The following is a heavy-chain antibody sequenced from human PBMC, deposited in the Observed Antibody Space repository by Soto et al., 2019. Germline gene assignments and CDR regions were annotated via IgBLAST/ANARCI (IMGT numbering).Heavy chain of an antibody. CDR1: GYTFTSYA. CDR2: INAGNGNT. J-gene: IGHJ6*02. Sequence: ASVKVSCKXSGYTFTSYAMHWVRQAPGQRLEWMGWINAGNGNTKYSQKFQGRVTITRDTSASTAYMELSSLRSEDTAVYYCARPSTPSTPYYDFWSGYPQLRSGYYGMDVWGQGTTVTVSS. V-gene: IGHV1-3*01. CDR3: ARPSTPSTPYYDFWSGYPQLRSGYYGMDV. D-gene: IGHD3-3*01.